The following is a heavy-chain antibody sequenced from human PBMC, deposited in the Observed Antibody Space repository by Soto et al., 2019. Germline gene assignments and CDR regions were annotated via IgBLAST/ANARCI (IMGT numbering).Heavy chain of an antibody. V-gene: IGHV1-69*13. J-gene: IGHJ4*02. CDR2: IIPIFGTA. CDR1: GGTFSSYA. D-gene: IGHD3-10*01. Sequence: SVKVSCKASGGTFSSYAISWVRQAPGQGLEWMGGIIPIFGTANYAQKFQGRVTITADESTSTAYMELSSLRSEDTAVYYCAKVLHSGSGSYDNANFDYWGQGTLVTVSS. CDR3: AKVLHSGSGSYDNANFDY.